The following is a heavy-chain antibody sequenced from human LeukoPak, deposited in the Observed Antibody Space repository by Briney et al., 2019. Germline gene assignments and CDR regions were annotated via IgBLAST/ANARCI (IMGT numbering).Heavy chain of an antibody. J-gene: IGHJ5*02. CDR2: INPNSGGT. CDR1: GYTFTGYY. CDR3: ARGYCSGGSCYSVESWFDP. D-gene: IGHD2-15*01. V-gene: IGHV1-2*06. Sequence: ASVKVSCKAAGYTFTGYYMFWVRQAPGQGLEWMGRINPNSGGTNYAQKFQGRVTMTRDTSISTAYMELSRRRSDDTAVYYCARGYCSGGSCYSVESWFDPWGQGTLVTVSS.